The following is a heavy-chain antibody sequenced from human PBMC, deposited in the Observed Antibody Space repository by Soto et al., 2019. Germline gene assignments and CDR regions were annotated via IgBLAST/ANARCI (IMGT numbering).Heavy chain of an antibody. D-gene: IGHD4-17*01. J-gene: IGHJ5*02. CDR1: GGSISSGGYY. CDR3: ARVPTVTTRVPDTNWFDP. CDR2: IYYSGST. V-gene: IGHV4-31*03. Sequence: PSETLSXTCTVSGGSISSGGYYWSWTRQPPGQGLEWIGYIYYSGSTYYNPSLKSRVTISVDTSKNQFSLKLSSVTAADTAVYYCARVPTVTTRVPDTNWFDPWGQGTLVTVSS.